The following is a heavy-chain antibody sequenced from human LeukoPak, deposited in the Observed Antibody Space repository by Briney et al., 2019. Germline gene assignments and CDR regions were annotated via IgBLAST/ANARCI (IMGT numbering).Heavy chain of an antibody. D-gene: IGHD4-17*01. J-gene: IGHJ6*02. CDR1: GFTFSSYG. CDR2: ISYDGSNK. Sequence: GGSLRLSCAASGFTFSSYGMHWVRQAPGKGLEWVAVISYDGSNKYYADSVKGRFTISGDNSKNTLYLQMNSLRAEDTAVYYCAKASDYGAFHYYYYYGMDVWGQGTTVTVSS. V-gene: IGHV3-30*18. CDR3: AKASDYGAFHYYYYYGMDV.